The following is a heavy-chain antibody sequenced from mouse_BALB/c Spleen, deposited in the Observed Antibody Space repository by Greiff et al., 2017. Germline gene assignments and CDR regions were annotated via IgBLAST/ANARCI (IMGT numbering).Heavy chain of an antibody. CDR3: ARHGWDGYFDY. CDR1: GFTFSSYT. Sequence: EVHLVESGGGLVQPGGSLKLSCAASGFTFSSYTMSWVRQTPEKRLEWVAYISNGGGSTYYPDTVKGRFTISRDNAKNTLYLQMSSLKSEDTAMYYCARHGWDGYFDYWGQGTTRTVSA. D-gene: IGHD4-1*01. J-gene: IGHJ2*01. CDR2: ISNGGGST. V-gene: IGHV5-12-2*01.